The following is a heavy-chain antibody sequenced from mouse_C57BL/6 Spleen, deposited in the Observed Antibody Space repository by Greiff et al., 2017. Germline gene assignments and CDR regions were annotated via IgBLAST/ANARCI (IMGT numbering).Heavy chain of an antibody. CDR2: ISYDGSN. V-gene: IGHV3-6*01. J-gene: IGHJ3*01. CDR3: AREGNRAWFAY. Sequence: DVKLQESGPGLVKPSQSLSLTCSVTGYSITSGYYWNWIRQFPGNKLEWMGYISYDGSNNYNPSLKNRISITRDTSKNQFFLKLNSVTTEDTAKYYCAREGNRAWFAYWGQGTLVTVSA. D-gene: IGHD2-14*01. CDR1: GYSITSGYY.